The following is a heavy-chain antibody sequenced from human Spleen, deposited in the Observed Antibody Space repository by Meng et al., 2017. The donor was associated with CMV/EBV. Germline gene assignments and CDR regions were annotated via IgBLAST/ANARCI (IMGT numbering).Heavy chain of an antibody. CDR3: ARAVPRASRSSSSLHAFDI. V-gene: IGHV4-61*01. D-gene: IGHD6-6*01. CDR1: GYSISSGYY. Sequence: SETLSLTCTVSGYSISSGYYWHWIRQPPGQGLEWIGSIYYGGSTSYNPALKSRVTILAQAYRNQCSLKLTSVAAADTAVYYCARAVPRASRSSSSLHAFDIWGRGAKVTVSS. CDR2: IYYGGST. J-gene: IGHJ3*02.